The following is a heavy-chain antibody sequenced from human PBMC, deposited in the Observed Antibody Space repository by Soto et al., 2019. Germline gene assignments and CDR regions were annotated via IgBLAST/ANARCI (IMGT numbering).Heavy chain of an antibody. Sequence: QVQLQQWGAGLLKPSETLSLTCAVYGGSFSGYYWSWIRQPPGKGLEWIGEINHSGSTNYNPSLKSRVTISVDTSKNQFSLKLSSVTAADTAVYYCARAPIRIRYFDLWGRGTLVTVSS. V-gene: IGHV4-34*01. CDR3: ARAPIRIRYFDL. D-gene: IGHD2-21*01. J-gene: IGHJ2*01. CDR1: GGSFSGYY. CDR2: INHSGST.